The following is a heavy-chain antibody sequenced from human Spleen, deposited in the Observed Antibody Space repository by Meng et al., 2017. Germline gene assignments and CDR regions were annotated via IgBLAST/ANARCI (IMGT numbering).Heavy chain of an antibody. CDR2: VVNNADT. V-gene: IGHV1-18*01. J-gene: IGHJ4*02. D-gene: IGHD3-10*01. CDR3: ARGTPGRSYSDY. CDR1: GYTFASYG. Sequence: QGHLLQSGAEVKKPGAPVWVSCKASGYTFASYGISWVRQAPGQGLEWMGWVVNNADTYSAQKFQGRVTMTRDTHTSTDFMELRSLRSDDTAVYYCARGTPGRSYSDYWGQGTLVTVSS.